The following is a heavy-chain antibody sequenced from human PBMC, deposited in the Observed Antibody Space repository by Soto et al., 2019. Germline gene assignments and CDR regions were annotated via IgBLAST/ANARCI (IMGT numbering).Heavy chain of an antibody. D-gene: IGHD2-15*01. Sequence: HGESLKISCKGSGYSFTSYWIGWVRQMPGKGLEWMGIIYPGDSDTRYSPSFQGQVTISADKSISTAYLQWSSLKASDTAMYYCARNGYCSGGSCRRSYYYYGMDVWGQGTTVTVSS. J-gene: IGHJ6*02. CDR3: ARNGYCSGGSCRRSYYYYGMDV. V-gene: IGHV5-51*01. CDR2: IYPGDSDT. CDR1: GYSFTSYW.